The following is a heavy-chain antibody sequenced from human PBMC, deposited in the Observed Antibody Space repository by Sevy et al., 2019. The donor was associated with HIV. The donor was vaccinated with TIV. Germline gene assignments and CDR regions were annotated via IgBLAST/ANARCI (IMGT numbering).Heavy chain of an antibody. V-gene: IGHV3-7*03. CDR2: IKRDGSEK. CDR3: ARDCNSNSCLWGLDV. D-gene: IGHD2-2*01. CDR1: GFSFSKYW. J-gene: IGHJ6*02. Sequence: GGSLRLSCAASGFSFSKYWMTWVRQAPGMGLEWVANIKRDGSEKYYLDSVKGRFSISRDNTKNSLYLQMNSLRGEDTAVYYCARDCNSNSCLWGLDVWGQGTTVTVSS.